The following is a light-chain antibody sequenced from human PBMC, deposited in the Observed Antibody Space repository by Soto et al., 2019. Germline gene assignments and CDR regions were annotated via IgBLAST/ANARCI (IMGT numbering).Light chain of an antibody. CDR3: QQYGSSPTT. Sequence: EIVLTQSPGTLSLSPGERATLSCRASQSVSSSYLAWYQQKPGQAPRLLIYGASSRATGIPDRFSGSGSGTDFTLTISRLEPEDVSVYYCQQYGSSPTTFGQGPKVDIK. V-gene: IGKV3-20*01. CDR2: GAS. J-gene: IGKJ1*01. CDR1: QSVSSSY.